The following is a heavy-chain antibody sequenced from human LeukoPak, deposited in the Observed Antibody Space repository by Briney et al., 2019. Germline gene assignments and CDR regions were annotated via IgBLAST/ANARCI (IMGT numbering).Heavy chain of an antibody. Sequence: GGSLRLSCTASGFTFSTYAMHWVRQAPGKGLEYVSAISSDGGSTYYANSVKGRFTISRDNFKNTVYLQMGSLRAEDAAVYYCARDCLPQGYVSVPDYWGQGTLVTVSS. CDR3: ARDCLPQGYVSVPDY. J-gene: IGHJ4*02. CDR1: GFTFSTYA. CDR2: ISSDGGST. V-gene: IGHV3-64*01. D-gene: IGHD3-16*01.